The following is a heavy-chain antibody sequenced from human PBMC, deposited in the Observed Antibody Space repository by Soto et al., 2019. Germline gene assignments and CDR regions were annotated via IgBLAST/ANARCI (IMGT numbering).Heavy chain of an antibody. CDR3: ATTRGLAVGGSFDY. Sequence: SETLSLTCIVSGGSIARRSSYWAWIRQPPGKGLEWVGTFYDGNTYHNPSLRSRITIAVDTSKNQFSLKLNSVAAADTAFYYCATTRGLAVGGSFDYWGQGMLVTVSS. D-gene: IGHD3-10*01. J-gene: IGHJ4*02. CDR2: FYDGNT. CDR1: GGSIARRSSY. V-gene: IGHV4-39*01.